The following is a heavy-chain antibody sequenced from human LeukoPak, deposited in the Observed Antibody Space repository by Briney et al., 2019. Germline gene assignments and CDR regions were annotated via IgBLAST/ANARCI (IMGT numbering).Heavy chain of an antibody. D-gene: IGHD6-13*01. CDR3: ARVAYSISRTYFDF. Sequence: GGSLRLSCAASGFTLSSYNMNWVRQAPGKGLEWVSYISISGSIIYYADSVKGRFTISRDNAKNSLYLQMNSLRAEDTAVYYCARVAYSISRTYFDFWGQGTVVTVSS. V-gene: IGHV3-48*01. CDR1: GFTLSSYN. J-gene: IGHJ4*02. CDR2: ISISGSII.